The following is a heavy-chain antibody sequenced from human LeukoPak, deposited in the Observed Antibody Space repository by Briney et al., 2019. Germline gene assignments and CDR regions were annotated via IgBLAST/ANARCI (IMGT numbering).Heavy chain of an antibody. V-gene: IGHV4-59*01. CDR1: GGSISSYY. CDR2: IYYSGST. D-gene: IGHD6-6*01. J-gene: IGHJ4*02. CDR3: ARGVEYSSSSGLGY. Sequence: SETLSLTCTVSGGSISSYYRSWIRQPPGKGLEWIGYIYYSGSTNYNPSLKSRVTISVDTSKNQFSLKLSSVTAADTALYYCARGVEYSSSSGLGYWGQRTLVTVSS.